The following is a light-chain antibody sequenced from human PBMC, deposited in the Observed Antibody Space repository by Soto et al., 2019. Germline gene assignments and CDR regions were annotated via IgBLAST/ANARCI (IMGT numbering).Light chain of an antibody. J-gene: IGLJ2*01. CDR3: QVWDSVSDHVV. CDR1: DIGSKS. CDR2: DDS. V-gene: IGLV3-21*02. Sequence: SYEVTQPPSVSVAPGQTARISCGGSDIGSKSVHWYQQRPGQAPVLVVYDDSARPSGIPERFSGSNSGNTATLTIGRVEVGDEADYFCQVWDSVSDHVVFGGGTKLTVL.